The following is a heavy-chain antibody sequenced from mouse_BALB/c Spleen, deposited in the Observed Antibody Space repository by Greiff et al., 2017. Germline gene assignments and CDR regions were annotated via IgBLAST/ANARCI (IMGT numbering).Heavy chain of an antibody. J-gene: IGHJ4*01. D-gene: IGHD2-10*01. CDR3: ARAPYYGNSDYAMDY. CDR2: ISYDGSN. V-gene: IGHV3-6*02. Sequence: EVKLVESGPGLVKPSQSLSLTCSVTGYSITSGYYWNWIRQFPGNKLEWMGYISYDGSNNYNPSLKNRISITRDTSKNQFFLKLNSVTTEDTATYYCARAPYYGNSDYAMDYWGQGTSVTVSS. CDR1: GYSITSGYY.